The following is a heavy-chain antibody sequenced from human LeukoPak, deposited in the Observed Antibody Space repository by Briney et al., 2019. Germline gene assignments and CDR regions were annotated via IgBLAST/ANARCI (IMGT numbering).Heavy chain of an antibody. CDR1: GYTFTGYY. CDR2: INPNSGGT. CDR3: AREYYYDSSGCDY. Sequence: ASVKVSCKASGYTFTGYYMHWVRQAPGQGLEWMGWINPNSGGTNYAQKFQGGVTMTRDTSISTAYMELSRLRSDDTAVYYRAREYYYDSSGCDYWGQGTLVTVSS. D-gene: IGHD3-22*01. V-gene: IGHV1-2*02. J-gene: IGHJ4*02.